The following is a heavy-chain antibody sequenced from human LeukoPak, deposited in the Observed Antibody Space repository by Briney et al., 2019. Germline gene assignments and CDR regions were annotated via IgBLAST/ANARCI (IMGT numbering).Heavy chain of an antibody. V-gene: IGHV3-7*01. CDR3: ARGSPHGDPPDY. CDR2: IKQDGSEK. CDR1: GFTFSSYW. Sequence: PGGSLRLSCVASGFTFSSYWMSWVRQAPGKGLEWVANIKQDGSEKYYVDSVKGRFTISRDNAKNSLYLQMNSLRAEDTAVYYCARGSPHGDPPDYWGQGTLVTVSS. J-gene: IGHJ4*02. D-gene: IGHD4-17*01.